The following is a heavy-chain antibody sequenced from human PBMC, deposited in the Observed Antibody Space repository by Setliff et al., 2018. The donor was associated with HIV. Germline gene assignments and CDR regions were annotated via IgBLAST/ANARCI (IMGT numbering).Heavy chain of an antibody. Sequence: SETLSLTCAVSVGSISSTNWWTWVRQPPGKGLEWIGEIYHSGTTKYNPSLESRVIISIDKSKKHSSLRLSAVTAADTAVYYCAASVADYGKGGGMGYWGQGTLATVSS. D-gene: IGHD3-10*01. CDR2: IYHSGTT. J-gene: IGHJ4*02. CDR1: VGSISSTNW. V-gene: IGHV4-4*02. CDR3: AASVADYGKGGGMGY.